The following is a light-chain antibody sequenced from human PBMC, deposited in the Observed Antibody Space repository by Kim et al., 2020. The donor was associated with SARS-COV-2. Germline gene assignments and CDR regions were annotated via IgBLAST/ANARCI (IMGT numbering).Light chain of an antibody. CDR1: QDISNY. J-gene: IGKJ5*01. CDR3: QQYDSHPPT. Sequence: DIQMTQSPSSLSASVGDRVTITCQASQDISNYLDWYQQKPGKAPKFLIYDASRLQTGVPSRFSGSGSGTDFTLTISSLQPEDFATYYCQQYDSHPPTFGQGTRLEIK. CDR2: DAS. V-gene: IGKV1-16*01.